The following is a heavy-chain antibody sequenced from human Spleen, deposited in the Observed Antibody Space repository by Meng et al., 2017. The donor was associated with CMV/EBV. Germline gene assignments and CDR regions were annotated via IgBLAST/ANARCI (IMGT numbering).Heavy chain of an antibody. Sequence: ASVKVSCKASGYIFTSYYMHWVRQAPGQGLEWMGIINPSTGSPTYAQKFQGRVTMTRDTSTGTVYMELSSLRSEDTAVYYCAREAVPAPIFDYWGQGTLVTVSS. V-gene: IGHV1-46*01. CDR2: INPSTGSP. CDR1: GYIFTSYY. D-gene: IGHD2-2*01. J-gene: IGHJ4*02. CDR3: AREAVPAPIFDY.